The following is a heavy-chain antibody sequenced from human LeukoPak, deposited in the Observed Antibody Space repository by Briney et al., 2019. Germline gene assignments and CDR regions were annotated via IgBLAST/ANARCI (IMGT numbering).Heavy chain of an antibody. CDR2: FSYYGKDE. D-gene: IGHD3-3*01. CDR1: GFDFSRFG. CDR3: VRKAEHLRFLAWTYYKGMDV. Sequence: GAPRLFCSAAGFDFSRFGNALGRQAPGQGVGGVGLFSYYGKDEYYADSVKGRFTISRENSKNTVSLQMNSLKVEDTAVYFCVRKAEHLRFLAWTYYKGMDVWGQGTTVTVSS. J-gene: IGHJ6*02. V-gene: IGHV3-30*02.